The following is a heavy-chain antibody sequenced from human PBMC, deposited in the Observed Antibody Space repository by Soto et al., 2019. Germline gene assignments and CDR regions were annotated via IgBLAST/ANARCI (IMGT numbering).Heavy chain of an antibody. J-gene: IGHJ6*02. V-gene: IGHV4-39*01. D-gene: IGHD6-19*01. CDR1: GGSISSSSYY. CDR2: IYYSGST. Sequence: NPSETLSLTCTVSGGSISSSSYYWGWIRQPPGKGLEWIGSIYYSGSTYYNPSLKSRVTISVDTSKNQFSLKLSSVTAADTAVYYCARGLIAVDGMDVWGQGTTVTVSS. CDR3: ARGLIAVDGMDV.